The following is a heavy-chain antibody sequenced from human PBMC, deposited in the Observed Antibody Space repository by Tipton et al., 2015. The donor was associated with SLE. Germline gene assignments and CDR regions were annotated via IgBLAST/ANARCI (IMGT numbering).Heavy chain of an antibody. V-gene: IGHV3-74*01. CDR3: AREGPVGAHFDY. J-gene: IGHJ4*02. D-gene: IGHD1-26*01. CDR2: INSDGSST. Sequence: SLRLSCAASGFTFSSYWMHWVRQAPGKGLVWVSRINSDGSSTSYADSVKGRFTISRDNAKNTLYLQMNSLRAEDTAVYYCAREGPVGAHFDYWGQGTLVTVSS. CDR1: GFTFSSYW.